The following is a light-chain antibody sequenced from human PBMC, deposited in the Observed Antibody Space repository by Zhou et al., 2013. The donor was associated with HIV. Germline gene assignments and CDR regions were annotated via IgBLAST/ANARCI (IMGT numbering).Light chain of an antibody. Sequence: IQMTQSPSTLSASIGGRVNFTCRASQNVNSFLAWYQQRAGAAPQLLIYKTSSLHIGVPSRFSGSGSGTDFTLSISSLQPEDFATYYCQQYHTSPITFGQGTRLDFK. V-gene: IGKV1-5*03. CDR2: KTS. CDR1: QNVNSF. J-gene: IGKJ5*01. CDR3: QQYHTSPIT.